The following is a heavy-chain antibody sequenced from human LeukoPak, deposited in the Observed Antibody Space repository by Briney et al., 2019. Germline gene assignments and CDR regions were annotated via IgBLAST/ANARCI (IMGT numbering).Heavy chain of an antibody. CDR3: AKGEAYYDSSGYFDY. CDR1: GFTFSSYA. J-gene: IGHJ4*02. V-gene: IGHV3-23*01. CDR2: ISGSGGST. D-gene: IGHD3-22*01. Sequence: PGGSPRLSCAASGFTFSSYAMSWVRQAPGKGLEWVSAISGSGGSTYYADSVKGRFTISRDNSKNTLYLQMNSLRAEDTAVYYCAKGEAYYDSSGYFDYWGQGTLVTVSS.